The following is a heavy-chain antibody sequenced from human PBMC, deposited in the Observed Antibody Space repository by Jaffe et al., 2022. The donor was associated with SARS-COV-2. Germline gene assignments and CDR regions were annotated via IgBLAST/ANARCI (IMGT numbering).Heavy chain of an antibody. CDR2: IYTSGST. CDR1: GGSISSYY. D-gene: IGHD3-22*01. V-gene: IGHV4-4*07. Sequence: QVQLQESGPGLVKPSETLSLTCTVSGGSISSYYWSWIRQPAGKGLEWIGRIYTSGSTNYNPSLKSRVTMSVDTSKNQFSLKLSSVTAADTAVYYCAGSLDYYDSSGYTPFDYWGQGTLVTVSS. J-gene: IGHJ4*02. CDR3: AGSLDYYDSSGYTPFDY.